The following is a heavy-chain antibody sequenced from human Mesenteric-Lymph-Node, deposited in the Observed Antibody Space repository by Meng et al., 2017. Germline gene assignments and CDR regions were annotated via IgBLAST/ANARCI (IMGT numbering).Heavy chain of an antibody. Sequence: QVQLQQLGAGLLKPSESLSLTCAIYGGSFSVYYWNWVRQPPGKGLEWICEIDHTGSTNCNPSLKGRVTVSVDTSKKQYFLKLSSVTAADSAIYYCMIFSTGADYWAQGTLVTVSS. J-gene: IGHJ4*02. V-gene: IGHV4-34*01. CDR3: MIFSTGADY. CDR2: IDHTGST. D-gene: IGHD6-19*01. CDR1: GGSFSVYY.